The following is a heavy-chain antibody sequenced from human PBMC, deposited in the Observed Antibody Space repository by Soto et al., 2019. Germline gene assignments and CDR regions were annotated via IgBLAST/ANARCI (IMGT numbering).Heavy chain of an antibody. CDR1: GFTFSSYW. CDR3: ARGDSSSSYYGMDV. V-gene: IGHV3-7*05. D-gene: IGHD6-6*01. J-gene: IGHJ6*02. CDR2: IKQDGSEK. Sequence: GGSLRLSCAASGFTFSSYWMSWVRQAPGKGLEWVANIKQDGSEKYYVDSVKGRFTISRDNAKNSLYLQMNSLRAEDTAVYYCARGDSSSSYYGMDVWGQGTTVTVSS.